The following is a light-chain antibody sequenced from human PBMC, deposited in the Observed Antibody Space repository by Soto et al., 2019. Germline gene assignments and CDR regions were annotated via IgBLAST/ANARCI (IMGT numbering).Light chain of an antibody. CDR3: QQSYSIPFT. CDR2: DVS. V-gene: IGKV1-5*01. Sequence: IQMTQSPSSLSASVGDRVTITCRASQSISGWLAWYQQKPGKAPKLLIYDVSSLESGVPSRFSGSGSGTEFTLTISSLQPADFATYYCQQSYSIPFTFGPGTKVDIK. CDR1: QSISGW. J-gene: IGKJ3*01.